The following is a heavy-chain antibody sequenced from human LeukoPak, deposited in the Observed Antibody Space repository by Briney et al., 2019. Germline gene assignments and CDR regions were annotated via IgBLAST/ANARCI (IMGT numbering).Heavy chain of an antibody. V-gene: IGHV3-30*02. CDR3: ASQGIAVAATLDY. Sequence: GGSLRLSCAASGFTFSSYGMHWVRQAPGKGLEWVAFIRYDGSNKYYADSVKGRFTISRDNAKRSLYLQMNSLRAEDTAVYYCASQGIAVAATLDYWGQGTLVTVSS. D-gene: IGHD6-19*01. CDR1: GFTFSSYG. CDR2: IRYDGSNK. J-gene: IGHJ4*02.